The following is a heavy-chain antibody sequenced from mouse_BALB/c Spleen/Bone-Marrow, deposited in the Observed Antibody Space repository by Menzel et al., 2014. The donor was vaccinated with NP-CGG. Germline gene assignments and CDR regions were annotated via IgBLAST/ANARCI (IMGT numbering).Heavy chain of an antibody. V-gene: IGHV1-87*01. CDR1: GYTFTSYW. D-gene: IGHD1-1*01. CDR2: IYPGDGDT. CDR3: ARGRNYYGSSYYFDY. J-gene: IGHJ2*01. Sequence: VQRVESGAELARPGASVKLSCKASGYTFTSYWMQWVKQRPGQGLEWIGAIYPGDGDTRYTQKFKGKATLTADKSSSTAYMQLSSLGSEDSAVYYCARGRNYYGSSYYFDYWGQGTTLTVSS.